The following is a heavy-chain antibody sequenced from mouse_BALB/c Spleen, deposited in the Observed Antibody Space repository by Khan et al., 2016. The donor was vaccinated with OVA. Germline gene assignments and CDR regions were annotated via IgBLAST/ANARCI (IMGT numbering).Heavy chain of an antibody. Sequence: EVQLQESGPGLVKPSQSLSLTCTVTGYSITSDYAWNWIRQFPGNKLEWMGYISSSGSTNYNPALKSRISITRDTSKNQFFLQLNSVTTEDTATYYCARDGSRNNSTINYWGQGTSVTVSS. CDR1: GYSITSDYA. CDR3: ARDGSRNNSTINY. J-gene: IGHJ4*01. V-gene: IGHV3-2*02. CDR2: ISSSGST. D-gene: IGHD2-1*01.